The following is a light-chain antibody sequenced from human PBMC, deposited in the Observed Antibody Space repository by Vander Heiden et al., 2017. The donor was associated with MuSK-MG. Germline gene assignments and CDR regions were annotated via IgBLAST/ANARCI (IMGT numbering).Light chain of an antibody. CDR3: QSYDSSLSGSVV. CDR2: GNS. J-gene: IGLJ2*01. CDR1: SSNIGAGYD. V-gene: IGLV1-40*01. Sequence: QSVLTPPPSVPGAPGQRVTISCTGSSSNIGAGYDVHWYQQLPGTAPKLLIYGNSNRPSGVPDRFSGSKSGTSASLAITGLQAEDEADYYCQSYDSSLSGSVVFGGGTKLTVL.